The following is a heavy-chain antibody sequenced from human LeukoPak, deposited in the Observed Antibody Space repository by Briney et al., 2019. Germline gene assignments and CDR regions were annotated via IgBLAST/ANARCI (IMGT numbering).Heavy chain of an antibody. CDR1: GGSISRDY. Sequence: SETLSLTCTVSGGSISRDYWSWIRRPAGKGLEWIGRIYISGSTNYNPSLKSRVTMSLDTSKNEFSLKLSSVTAADTAVYYCARDDGRSGWYWGQGTLVTVSS. D-gene: IGHD6-19*01. J-gene: IGHJ4*02. CDR3: ARDDGRSGWY. CDR2: IYISGST. V-gene: IGHV4-4*07.